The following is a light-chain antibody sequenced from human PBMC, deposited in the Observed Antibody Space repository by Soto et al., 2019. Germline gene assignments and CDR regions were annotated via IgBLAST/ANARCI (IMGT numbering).Light chain of an antibody. J-gene: IGLJ1*01. CDR3: AAWNDSLSGAYV. V-gene: IGLV1-47*01. Sequence: QSVLTQPPSASGTPGQRVTISCSGSSSNIGSNYVYWYQQLPGTAPKLLIYRNNQRPSGVPDRFSGSKSGTSASLAISGVRSEDEAGYYCAAWNDSLSGAYVFGSGTKVTVL. CDR2: RNN. CDR1: SSNIGSNY.